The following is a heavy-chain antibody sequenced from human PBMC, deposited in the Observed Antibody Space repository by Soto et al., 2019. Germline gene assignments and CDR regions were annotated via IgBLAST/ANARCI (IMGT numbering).Heavy chain of an antibody. CDR1: GRSITSYY. D-gene: IGHD3-22*01. V-gene: IGHV4-59*12. J-gene: IGHJ4*02. CDR3: ARTYDSNGYASEFDS. CDR2: IYDNGIT. Sequence: QVVLQESGPGLVKPSETLSLTCSVSGRSITSYYWSLVRQPPGKGLEWIGYIYDNGITSQNPSLKRRVTMSADTSQNQFSLKPTSVTGADTAVYFCARTYDSNGYASEFDSWGQGILFTV.